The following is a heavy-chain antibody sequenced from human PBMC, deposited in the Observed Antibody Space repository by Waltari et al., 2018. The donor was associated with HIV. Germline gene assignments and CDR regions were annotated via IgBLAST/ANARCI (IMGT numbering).Heavy chain of an antibody. Sequence: EVQLVETGGGLIQPGGSLRLSCAASGFTVSSNYMSWVRQAPGKGREWGSVMCSGGSTFYADSVKGRFTISRDNSKNTLYLQMNSLRAEDTAVYYCARDHDYGGNDYWGQGTLVTVSS. D-gene: IGHD4-17*01. CDR2: MCSGGST. CDR1: GFTVSSNY. CDR3: ARDHDYGGNDY. J-gene: IGHJ4*02. V-gene: IGHV3-53*02.